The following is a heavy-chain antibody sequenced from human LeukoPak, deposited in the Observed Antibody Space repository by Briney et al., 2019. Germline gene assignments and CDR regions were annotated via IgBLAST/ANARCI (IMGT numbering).Heavy chain of an antibody. Sequence: PGGSLRLSCAASGFTFSSYGMSWVRQAPGKGLEWVSAISGSGGSTYYADSVKGRFTISRDNSKNTLYLQMNSLRSEDTAVYYCARGGNDELERPEGWFDPWGQGTLVTVSS. CDR2: ISGSGGST. J-gene: IGHJ5*02. CDR3: ARGGNDELERPEGWFDP. V-gene: IGHV3-23*01. CDR1: GFTFSSYG. D-gene: IGHD1-1*01.